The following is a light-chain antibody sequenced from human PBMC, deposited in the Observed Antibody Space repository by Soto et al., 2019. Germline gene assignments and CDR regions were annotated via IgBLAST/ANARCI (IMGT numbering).Light chain of an antibody. CDR3: QQDGSAPPYT. CDR2: GAS. J-gene: IGKJ2*01. CDR1: QSVSSSY. V-gene: IGKV3-20*01. Sequence: EIVLTQSPGTLSLSPGERATLSCSASQSVSSSYLAWYQQKPGQAPRLLIYGASSRATGIPDRFSGSGSGTDFTLTISRLEPDDFAGYYCQQDGSAPPYTFGQGPKLEI.